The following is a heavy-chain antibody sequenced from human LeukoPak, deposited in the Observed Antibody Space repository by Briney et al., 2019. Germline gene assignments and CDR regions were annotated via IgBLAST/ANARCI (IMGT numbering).Heavy chain of an antibody. D-gene: IGHD3-22*01. J-gene: IGHJ4*02. V-gene: IGHV1-69*06. CDR1: GGTFSMYA. Sequence: SVKVSCKASGGTFSMYAISWVRQAPGQGLEWMGRIIPIFGTANYAQKFQGRVTITADKSTSTAYMELSSLRSEDTAVYYCARGSDSSGYSSYWGQGTLVTVSS. CDR3: ARGSDSSGYSSY. CDR2: IIPIFGTA.